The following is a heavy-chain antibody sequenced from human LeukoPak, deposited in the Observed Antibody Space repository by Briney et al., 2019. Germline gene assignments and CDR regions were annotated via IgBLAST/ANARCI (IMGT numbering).Heavy chain of an antibody. D-gene: IGHD1-26*01. CDR2: IYTCGST. Sequence: PSETLSLTCTVSGGSISSYYWSWIRQPPGKGLEWIGYIYTCGSTNYNPSLKSRVTISVDTSKNQFSLKLSSVTAADTAVYYCARHGSSGSYIDYWGQGTLVTVSS. CDR1: GGSISSYY. V-gene: IGHV4-4*09. J-gene: IGHJ4*02. CDR3: ARHGSSGSYIDY.